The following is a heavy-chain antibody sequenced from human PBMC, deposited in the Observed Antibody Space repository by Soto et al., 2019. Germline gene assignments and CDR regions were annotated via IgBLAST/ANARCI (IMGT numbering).Heavy chain of an antibody. CDR3: ARVGIGNYRFDY. CDR1: GFTFSSYW. CDR2: INSDGSTT. D-gene: IGHD1-7*01. J-gene: IGHJ4*02. V-gene: IGHV3-74*01. Sequence: EVQQVESGGGLVQPGGSLRLSCAASGFTFSSYWMHWVRQAPGKGLVWVSRINSDGSTTSYADSVQGRFTISRDNAKNTRYLQMNNLRAEDTAVYYCARVGIGNYRFDYWGQGTRVTVSS.